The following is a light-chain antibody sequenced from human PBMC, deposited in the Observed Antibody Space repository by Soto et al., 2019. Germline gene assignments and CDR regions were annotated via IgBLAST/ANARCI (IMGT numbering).Light chain of an antibody. V-gene: IGKV3-20*01. Sequence: EIVLTQSPGTLSLSPGERATLSCRASQSVSSSFLAWYQQKPGQAPRLLIYGASSRATGIPDRFSGSGSGTDFTLTISRLEPDDVAVYYFQQYGSSPLTFGGGTKVELK. CDR3: QQYGSSPLT. CDR1: QSVSSSF. J-gene: IGKJ4*01. CDR2: GAS.